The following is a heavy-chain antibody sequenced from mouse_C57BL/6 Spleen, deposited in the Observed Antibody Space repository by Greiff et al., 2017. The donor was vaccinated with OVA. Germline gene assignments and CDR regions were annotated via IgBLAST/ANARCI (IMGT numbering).Heavy chain of an antibody. CDR2: IYPGSGST. V-gene: IGHV1-55*01. D-gene: IGHD1-1*01. Sequence: QVQLQQPGAELVKPGASVKMSCKASGYTFTSYWITWVKQRPGQGLEWIGDIYPGSGSTNYNEKFKSKATLTVDTSSSTAYMQLSSLTSEDSAVYYCARGHYYGSSYPWYFDGWGTGTTVTVSS. CDR3: ARGHYYGSSYPWYFDG. J-gene: IGHJ1*03. CDR1: GYTFTSYW.